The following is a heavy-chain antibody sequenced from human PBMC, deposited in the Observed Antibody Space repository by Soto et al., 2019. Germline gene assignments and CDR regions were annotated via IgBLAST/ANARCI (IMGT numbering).Heavy chain of an antibody. CDR3: ARSDGHGVKYYDFWSGYSGDHSPTGWFDP. CDR1: GGTFSSYA. Sequence: GASVKVSCKASGGTFSSYAISWVRQAPGQGLEWMGGIIPIFGTANYAQKFQGRVTITADKSTSTAYMELSSLRSEDTAVYYCARSDGHGVKYYDFWSGYSGDHSPTGWFDPWGQGTLVTVSS. J-gene: IGHJ5*02. CDR2: IIPIFGTA. V-gene: IGHV1-69*06. D-gene: IGHD3-3*01.